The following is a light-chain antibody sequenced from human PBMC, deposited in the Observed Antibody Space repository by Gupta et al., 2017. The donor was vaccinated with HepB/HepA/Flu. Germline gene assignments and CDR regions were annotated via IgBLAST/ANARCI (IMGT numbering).Light chain of an antibody. CDR2: QAS. CDR1: QSIGST. J-gene: IGKJ2*01. Sequence: EIVLTPSPDFQTVTPKEKVTITCRASQSIGSTFPWYQQKPDHSPKLLIKQASQSISGVPSRCSGSGSGTDFTLTINGLEAEDAAAYYCQQSSSLPQTFGQGTKLEIK. V-gene: IGKV6D-21*02. CDR3: QQSSSLPQT.